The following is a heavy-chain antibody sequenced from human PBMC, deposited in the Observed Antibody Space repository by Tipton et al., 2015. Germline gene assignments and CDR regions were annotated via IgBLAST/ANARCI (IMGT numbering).Heavy chain of an antibody. J-gene: IGHJ4*02. CDR1: GYTFSDYW. D-gene: IGHD6-6*01. V-gene: IGHV5-51*01. CDR3: ARAGLDSSSSSDY. CDR2: IYPGDSDT. Sequence: QLVQSGAEVKKPGESLKISCKSSGYTFSDYWIGWVRQMPGKGLEWMGIIYPGDSDTRYSPSFQAQVTISADKSISTAYLQWSSLKASDTAMYYCARAGLDSSSSSDYWGQGTLVTVSS.